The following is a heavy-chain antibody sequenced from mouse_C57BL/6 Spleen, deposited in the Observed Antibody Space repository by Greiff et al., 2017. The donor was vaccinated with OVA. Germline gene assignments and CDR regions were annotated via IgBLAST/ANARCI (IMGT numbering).Heavy chain of an antibody. Sequence: VQLQQPGAELVKPGASVKLSCKASGYTFTSYWMHWVKQRPGRGLAWIGRLDPNSGGPKYNEKFKSKATLTVDKPSSTAYMQLSSLTSEDSAVYYCARSYYSNYDWYFDVWGTGTTVTVSS. D-gene: IGHD2-5*01. CDR1: GYTFTSYW. J-gene: IGHJ1*03. CDR3: ARSYYSNYDWYFDV. CDR2: LDPNSGGP. V-gene: IGHV1-72*01.